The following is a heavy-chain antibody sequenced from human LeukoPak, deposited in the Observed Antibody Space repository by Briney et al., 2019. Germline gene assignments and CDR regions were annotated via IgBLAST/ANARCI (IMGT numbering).Heavy chain of an antibody. CDR2: ISGSGGST. Sequence: GGSLRLSCAASGFTFSSYAMSWVRQAPGKGLEWVSAISGSGGSTYYADSVKGRFTISRDNSKNTLYLQMNSLRAEDTAVHYCAKGLGWELLGGDYWGQGTLVTVSS. V-gene: IGHV3-23*01. CDR3: AKGLGWELLGGDY. J-gene: IGHJ4*02. CDR1: GFTFSSYA. D-gene: IGHD1-26*01.